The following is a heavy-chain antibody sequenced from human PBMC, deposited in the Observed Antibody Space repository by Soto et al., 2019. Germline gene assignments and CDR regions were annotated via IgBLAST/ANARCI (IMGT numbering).Heavy chain of an antibody. CDR1: GFTFSSYG. D-gene: IGHD2-2*01. CDR3: ARGMEDIVVVPAGHGIGAFDI. J-gene: IGHJ3*02. CDR2: IWYDGSNK. Sequence: VGSLRLSCAASGFTFSSYGMHWVRQAPGKGLEWVAVIWYDGSNKYYADSVKGRFTISRDNSKNTLYLQMNSLRAEDTAVYYCARGMEDIVVVPAGHGIGAFDIWGQGTMVTVSS. V-gene: IGHV3-33*01.